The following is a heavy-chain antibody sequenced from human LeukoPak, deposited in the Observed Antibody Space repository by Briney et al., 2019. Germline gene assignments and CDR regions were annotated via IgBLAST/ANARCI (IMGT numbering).Heavy chain of an antibody. CDR1: GFTFSSYA. D-gene: IGHD2-2*02. CDR3: ARDFSGVVPAAISWYFDY. V-gene: IGHV3-30-3*01. CDR2: ISYDGSNK. Sequence: PGGSLRLSCAASGFTFSSYAMHWVRQAPGKGLEWVAVISYDGSNKYYADSVKGRFTISRDNSKNTLYLQMNSPRAEDTAVYYCARDFSGVVPAAISWYFDYWGQGTLVTVSS. J-gene: IGHJ4*02.